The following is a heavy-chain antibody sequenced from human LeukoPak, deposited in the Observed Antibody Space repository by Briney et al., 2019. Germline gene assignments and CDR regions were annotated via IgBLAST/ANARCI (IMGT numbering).Heavy chain of an antibody. CDR2: ISSSSTYI. J-gene: IGHJ4*02. CDR3: VRENHGSFDY. Sequence: GGSLRLSCAASGFSFSSYYVNWVRQAPGKGLEWVSCISSSSTYISYADSVRGRFAISRDNAKSSLYLQMNSLRADDTAVYYCVRENHGSFDYWGQGSLVTVSS. CDR1: GFSFSSYY. D-gene: IGHD1-14*01. V-gene: IGHV3-21*01.